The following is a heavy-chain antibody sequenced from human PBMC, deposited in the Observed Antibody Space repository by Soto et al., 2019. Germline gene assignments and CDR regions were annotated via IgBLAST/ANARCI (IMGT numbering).Heavy chain of an antibody. CDR1: GFTFSSYA. CDR3: AKTLELGYCSSTSCRALHYYYMDV. Sequence: GSLRLSCAASGFTFSSYAMSWVRQAPGKGLEWVSAISGSGGSTYYADSVKGRFTISRDNSKNTLYLQMNSLRAEDTAVYYCAKTLELGYCSSTSCRALHYYYMDVWGKGTTVTVSS. V-gene: IGHV3-23*01. CDR2: ISGSGGST. J-gene: IGHJ6*03. D-gene: IGHD2-2*01.